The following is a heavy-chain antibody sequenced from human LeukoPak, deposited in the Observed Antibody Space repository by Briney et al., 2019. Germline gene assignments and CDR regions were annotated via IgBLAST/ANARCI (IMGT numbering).Heavy chain of an antibody. CDR1: GFTFSHFV. Sequence: PGKSLRLSSRTSGFTFSHFVMHWVRQAPGKGLEWVAVIWSDATEKYYGNSVKGRFTISRDNYDNTVSLQMNSLRVEDTAVYYCAKDAQRGFDFSNSLESWGQGTVVTVSP. D-gene: IGHD4-11*01. CDR2: IWSDATEK. V-gene: IGHV3-33*06. J-gene: IGHJ5*01. CDR3: AKDAQRGFDFSNSLES.